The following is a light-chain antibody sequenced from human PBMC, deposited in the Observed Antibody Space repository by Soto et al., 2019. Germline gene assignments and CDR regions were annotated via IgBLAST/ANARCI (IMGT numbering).Light chain of an antibody. CDR1: QSVSRF. J-gene: IGKJ2*02. V-gene: IGKV3-15*01. CDR3: QQYDNWPPCT. CDR2: DTS. Sequence: EIVMTQSPATLSVSPGERVTLSCRASQSVSRFLAWYQQRPGQAPRLLIYDTSTRATGVPARFSCSGSGTEFSLPISSLQSEDFAVYYCQQYDNWPPCTFGQGTKLEVK.